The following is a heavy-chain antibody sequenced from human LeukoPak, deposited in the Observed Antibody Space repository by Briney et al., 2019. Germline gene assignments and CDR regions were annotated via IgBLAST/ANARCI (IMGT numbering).Heavy chain of an antibody. V-gene: IGHV4-4*07. D-gene: IGHD3-10*01. Sequence: PSETLSLTCTVSGGSISSYYWSWIRQPAGKGLEWIGRIYTSGSPNYNPSLKSRVTMSVDTSKNQFSLKLSSVTAADTAVYYCARSGPYYYGSGSYYPDYWGQGTLVTVSS. CDR1: GGSISSYY. J-gene: IGHJ4*02. CDR3: ARSGPYYYGSGSYYPDY. CDR2: IYTSGSP.